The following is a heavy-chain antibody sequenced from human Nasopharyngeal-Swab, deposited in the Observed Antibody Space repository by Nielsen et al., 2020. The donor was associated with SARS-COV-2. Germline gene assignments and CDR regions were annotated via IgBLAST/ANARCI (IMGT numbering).Heavy chain of an antibody. V-gene: IGHV4-59*08. D-gene: IGHD2-15*01. Sequence: SETLSLTCAVSGVSISSYSWTWIRQAPGQGLEWIGSIHDSGSTNYNPSLKSRVTVSVDTPKNQFSLKLSSVTAADTAVYFCARHGPRYCSAGNCFNWFDPWGQGTLVTVSS. J-gene: IGHJ5*02. CDR2: IHDSGST. CDR1: GVSISSYS. CDR3: ARHGPRYCSAGNCFNWFDP.